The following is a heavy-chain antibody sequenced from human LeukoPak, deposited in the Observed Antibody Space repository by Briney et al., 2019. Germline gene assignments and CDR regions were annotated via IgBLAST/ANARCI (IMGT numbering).Heavy chain of an antibody. V-gene: IGHV4-30-4*01. CDR3: ARAIVGYCSGGRCFRRFDP. J-gene: IGHJ5*02. D-gene: IGHD2-15*01. CDR2: ISYSGST. CDR1: GDSISSGDYY. Sequence: PSETLSLTCTVSGDSISSGDYYWSWIRQPPGKGLEWIGYISYSGSTSYNPSLKSRVTISVDTSKNQFSLKVTSVSAADTAGYYCARAIVGYCSGGRCFRRFDPWGQGTLVTVSS.